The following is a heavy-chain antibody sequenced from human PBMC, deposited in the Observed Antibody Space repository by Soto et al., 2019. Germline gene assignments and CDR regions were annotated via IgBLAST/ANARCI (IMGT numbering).Heavy chain of an antibody. D-gene: IGHD1-7*01. CDR2: ISGSGGST. CDR3: ARSPGTDYSRNYGGYFDY. CDR1: GFTFSSYA. V-gene: IGHV3-23*01. Sequence: PGGSLRLSCAACGFTFSSYAMSWVRQAPGKGLEWVSAISGSGGSTCYADSVKGRFTISRDNSMNTLYLQMNSLRAEDMAVYYCARSPGTDYSRNYGGYFDYVRQETLLAVST. J-gene: IGHJ4*02.